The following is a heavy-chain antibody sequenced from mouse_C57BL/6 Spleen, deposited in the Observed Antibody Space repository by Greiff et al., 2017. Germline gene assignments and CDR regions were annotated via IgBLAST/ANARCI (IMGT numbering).Heavy chain of an antibody. CDR1: GFSLTSYG. J-gene: IGHJ1*03. D-gene: IGHD4-1*01. V-gene: IGHV2-2*01. CDR3: ARGDWDSWYFDV. Sequence: QVHVKQSGPGLVQPSQSLSITCTVSGFSLTSYGVHWVRQSPGKGLEWLGVIWSGGSTDYNAAFISRLSISKDNSKSQVFFKMNSLQADDTAIYYCARGDWDSWYFDVWGTGTTVTVSS. CDR2: IWSGGST.